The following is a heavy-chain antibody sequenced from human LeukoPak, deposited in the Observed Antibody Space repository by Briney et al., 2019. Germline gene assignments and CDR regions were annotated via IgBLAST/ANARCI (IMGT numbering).Heavy chain of an antibody. CDR1: GFTFSSYG. CDR2: ISYDGSNK. CDR3: AKVSGKASSAYNFDY. V-gene: IGHV3-30*18. D-gene: IGHD3-16*01. Sequence: PGRSLRLSCAASGFTFSSYGMHWVRQAPGKGLEWVAVISYDGSNKYYADSVKGRFTISRDDSKNTLYLQMNSLRADDTAVYYCAKVSGKASSAYNFDYRGQGTLVTVSS. J-gene: IGHJ4*02.